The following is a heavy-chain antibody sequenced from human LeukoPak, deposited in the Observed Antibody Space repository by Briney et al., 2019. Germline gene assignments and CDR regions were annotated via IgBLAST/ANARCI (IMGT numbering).Heavy chain of an antibody. D-gene: IGHD2-15*01. V-gene: IGHV3-23*01. CDR3: AKAPVTSCRGAFCYPFDY. CDR1: GFTFNSYA. Sequence: HAGGSLRLSCAASGFTFNSYAMHWVRQAPGKGLEWVSAMSSSDDGRYYAASVRGRFTISRDTSRSTLYLQMNSLRAEDAAVYYCAKAPVTSCRGAFCYPFDYWGQGTLVTVSS. J-gene: IGHJ4*02. CDR2: MSSSDDGR.